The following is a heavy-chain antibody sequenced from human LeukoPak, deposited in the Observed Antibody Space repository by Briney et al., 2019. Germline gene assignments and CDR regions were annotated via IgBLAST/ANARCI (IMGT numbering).Heavy chain of an antibody. Sequence: ASVKVSCKASGYTFSNYDINWVRQATGQGLERMGWMNPNSGNTGYAQKFQGRVTMTRNTSISTAYMELSSLTSEDTAVYYCVRGVVVVAAGLRSLKIWFDTWGQGTLVTVSP. CDR1: GYTFSNYD. D-gene: IGHD2-15*01. V-gene: IGHV1-8*01. CDR3: VRGVVVVAAGLRSLKIWFDT. J-gene: IGHJ5*02. CDR2: MNPNSGNT.